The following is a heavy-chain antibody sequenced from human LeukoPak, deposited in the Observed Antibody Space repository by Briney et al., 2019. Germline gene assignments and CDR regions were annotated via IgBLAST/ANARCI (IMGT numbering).Heavy chain of an antibody. D-gene: IGHD3-22*01. Sequence: PGGSLRLSCAASGFTFSSYSINWVRQAPGKGLEWVSSTSVRSNYIYYADSVRGRFSISRDDARDSLYLEMNSLRAEDSAVYYCVRLRRNSDRSGYYYYYDYWGQGTLVTVSS. CDR1: GFTFSSYS. CDR3: VRLRRNSDRSGYYYYYDY. J-gene: IGHJ4*02. CDR2: TSVRSNYI. V-gene: IGHV3-21*01.